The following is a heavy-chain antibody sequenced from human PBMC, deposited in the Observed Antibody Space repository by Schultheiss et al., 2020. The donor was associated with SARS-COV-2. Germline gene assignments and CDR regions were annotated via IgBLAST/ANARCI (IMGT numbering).Heavy chain of an antibody. CDR1: GFTFSTFA. CDR2: ISSSSSYI. J-gene: IGHJ6*03. D-gene: IGHD6-13*01. V-gene: IGHV3-21*01. CDR3: ARDSGTYSSSWSYYYYYYMDV. Sequence: GGSLRLSCEASGFTFSTFAMSWVRQPPGKGLEWVSSISSSSSYIYYADSVKGRFTISRDNAKNSLYLQMNSLRAEDTAVYYCARDSGTYSSSWSYYYYYYMDVWGKGTTVTVSS.